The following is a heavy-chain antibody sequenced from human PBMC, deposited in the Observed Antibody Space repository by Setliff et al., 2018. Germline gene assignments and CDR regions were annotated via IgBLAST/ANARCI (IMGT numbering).Heavy chain of an antibody. Sequence: GASVKVSCKASRYTFNSYAMNWVRQAPGQGLEWVGWISPYSGKTDYAQKFQGRVIMTIDSSTTTAYLELKTLRSDDTVVYYCARGRGPDIVVTIPGDYWGQGTQVTVSS. CDR3: ARGRGPDIVVTIPGDY. CDR1: RYTFNSYA. J-gene: IGHJ4*02. D-gene: IGHD2-15*01. V-gene: IGHV1-18*01. CDR2: ISPYSGKT.